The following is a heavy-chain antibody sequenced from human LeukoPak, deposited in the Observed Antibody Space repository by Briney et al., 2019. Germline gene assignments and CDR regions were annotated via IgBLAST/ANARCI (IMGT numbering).Heavy chain of an antibody. CDR1: GFAFSVYA. CDR3: AKPISGGLAVTADWFHL. V-gene: IGHV3-23*01. J-gene: IGHJ5*01. CDR2: INANSGST. D-gene: IGHD6-19*01. Sequence: GGSLRLSCAASGFAFSVYAMSWLRQPPGKGLEWVSTINANSGSTSYAASVRGRFTISRDNSKNTLYLQLNTLRADDTATYYCAKPISGGLAVTADWFHLWGQGTLVVVSS.